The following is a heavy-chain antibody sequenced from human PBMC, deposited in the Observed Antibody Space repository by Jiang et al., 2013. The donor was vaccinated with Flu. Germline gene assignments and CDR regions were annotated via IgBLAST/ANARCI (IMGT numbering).Heavy chain of an antibody. CDR3: AKGGGYSYGWFHY. D-gene: IGHD5-18*01. CDR2: ITGGGGAT. V-gene: IGHV3-23*01. Sequence: AASGFTFNSYAMSWVRQAPGKGLEWVSAITGGGGATYYGDSVKGRFTISRDNSKNTLYLQMNTLRAEDTAVYYCAKGGGYSYGWFHYWGQGTLVTVSS. J-gene: IGHJ4*02. CDR1: GFTFNSYA.